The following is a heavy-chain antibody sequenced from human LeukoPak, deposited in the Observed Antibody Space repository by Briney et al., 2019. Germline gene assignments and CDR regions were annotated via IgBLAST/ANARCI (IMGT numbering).Heavy chain of an antibody. CDR1: GGSISSDTHY. Sequence: SQTLSLTCTVSGGSISSDTHYWSWIRQPPGKGLEWIGRVYSSVITNYNPSLKSRLTISVDTSKNQFSLKLSSVTAADTAVYYCARRMATRPYYFDYWGQGILVTVSS. D-gene: IGHD5-24*01. CDR2: VYSSVIT. J-gene: IGHJ4*02. V-gene: IGHV4-61*02. CDR3: ARRMATRPYYFDY.